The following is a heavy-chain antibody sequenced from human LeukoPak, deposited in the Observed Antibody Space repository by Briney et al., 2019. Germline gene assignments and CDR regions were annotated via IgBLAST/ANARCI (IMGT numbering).Heavy chain of an antibody. CDR1: GYTFTGYY. Sequence: ASVKVSCKASGYTFTGYYMHWVRQAPGQGLEWMGIISPSGGSTSYAQKFQGRVTMTRDTSTSTVYMELSSLRSEDTAVYYCARVSEVVTVDYWGQGTLVTVSS. D-gene: IGHD4-23*01. CDR3: ARVSEVVTVDY. V-gene: IGHV1-46*01. CDR2: ISPSGGST. J-gene: IGHJ4*02.